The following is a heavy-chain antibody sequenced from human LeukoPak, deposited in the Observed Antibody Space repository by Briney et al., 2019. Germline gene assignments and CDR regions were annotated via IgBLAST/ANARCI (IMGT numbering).Heavy chain of an antibody. CDR1: GDSFSGYF. D-gene: IGHD3-16*01. CDR2: VYQTGHT. V-gene: IGHV4-59*01. J-gene: IGHJ4*02. CDR3: ARHRFGHLFAY. Sequence: SETLSLTCSVSGDSFSGYFWSWIRQPPGKGLEWIGYVYQTGHTHYSPSLKSRVTVSLDTSRNKVSLRVSSVTAADTAVYYCARHRFGHLFAYWGQGVLVVVSS.